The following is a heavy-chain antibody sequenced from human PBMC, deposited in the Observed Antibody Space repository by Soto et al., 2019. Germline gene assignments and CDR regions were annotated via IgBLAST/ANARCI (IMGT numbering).Heavy chain of an antibody. Sequence: SETLSLTCTVSGVSIRASSYYWGWIRQPPGKGLEWIGTIYYNGETFYHPSLKSRITMSIHTSKNQFSLNMTSVTAADTAVYYCARHGSYWGQGTLVT. V-gene: IGHV4-39*01. CDR3: ARHGSY. CDR1: GVSIRASSYY. CDR2: IYYNGET. J-gene: IGHJ4*02.